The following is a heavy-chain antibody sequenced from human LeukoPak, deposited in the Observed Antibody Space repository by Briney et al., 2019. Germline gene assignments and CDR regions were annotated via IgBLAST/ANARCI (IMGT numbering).Heavy chain of an antibody. CDR1: GFTFSSYA. V-gene: IGHV3-23*01. D-gene: IGHD6-13*01. Sequence: GGSLRLSCAASGFTFSSYAMSWVRQAPGKGLEWVSAISGSGGSTYYADSVKGRFTISRDNSKNTLYLQMNGLRAEDTAVYYCAKARLPYSRGRGGGYFDYWGQGTLVTVSS. CDR2: ISGSGGST. CDR3: AKARLPYSRGRGGGYFDY. J-gene: IGHJ4*02.